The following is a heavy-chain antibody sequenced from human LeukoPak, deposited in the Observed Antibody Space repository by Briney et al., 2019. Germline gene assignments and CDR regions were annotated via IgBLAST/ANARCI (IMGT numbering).Heavy chain of an antibody. CDR3: ARETRGQLLYRRNAFDI. D-gene: IGHD2-2*02. Sequence: GGSLRLSCAASGFTFSSYSMNWVRQAPGKGLEWVSSISSSSSYIYYADSVKGRFTISRDNAKNSLYLQMNSLRAEDTAVYYCARETRGQLLYRRNAFDIWGQGTMVTVSS. CDR2: ISSSSSYI. V-gene: IGHV3-21*01. CDR1: GFTFSSYS. J-gene: IGHJ3*02.